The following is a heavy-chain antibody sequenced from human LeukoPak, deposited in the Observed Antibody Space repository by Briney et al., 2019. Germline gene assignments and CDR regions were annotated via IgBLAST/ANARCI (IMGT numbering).Heavy chain of an antibody. V-gene: IGHV3-21*01. D-gene: IGHD3-10*01. CDR3: ARDNTYGSGSFYRGEGDF. CDR1: GFTFRSYR. CDR2: ISSGSSNI. Sequence: PGGSLRLPCAASGFTFRSYRMIWVRQAPGKGLEWVSSISSGSSNIYYADSVKGRFTISRDNAKNSLYLQMNSLRAEDTAVYYCARDNTYGSGSFYRGEGDFWGQGTLVTVSS. J-gene: IGHJ4*02.